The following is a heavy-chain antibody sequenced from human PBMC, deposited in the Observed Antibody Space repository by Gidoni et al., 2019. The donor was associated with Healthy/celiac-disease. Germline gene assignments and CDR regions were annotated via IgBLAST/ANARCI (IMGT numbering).Heavy chain of an antibody. CDR2: IRGSGGST. CDR1: GFNFSSYA. V-gene: IGHV3-23*01. D-gene: IGHD3-10*01. J-gene: IGHJ3*02. Sequence: EVQLLESGGGLVQPGGSLRLSCAASGFNFSSYAMSWVRQAPGKGLEWGAAIRGSGGSTYYADSVKGRFTISRDNSKNTLYLQMNSLRVEDTAVYYCAKDLFGAFDIWGQGTMVTVSS. CDR3: AKDLFGAFDI.